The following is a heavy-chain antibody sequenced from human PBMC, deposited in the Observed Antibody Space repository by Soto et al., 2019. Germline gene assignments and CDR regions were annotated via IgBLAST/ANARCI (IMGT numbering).Heavy chain of an antibody. J-gene: IGHJ4*02. CDR3: ARDGSYYGLDY. Sequence: PSETLSLTCTVSGGSISSYYWSWIRQPPGKGLEWIGYIYYSGSTNYNPSLKSRVTISVDTSKNQFSLKLSSVTAADTAVYYCARDGSYYGLDYWGQGTLVTVSS. CDR2: IYYSGST. D-gene: IGHD3-10*01. V-gene: IGHV4-59*01. CDR1: GGSISSYY.